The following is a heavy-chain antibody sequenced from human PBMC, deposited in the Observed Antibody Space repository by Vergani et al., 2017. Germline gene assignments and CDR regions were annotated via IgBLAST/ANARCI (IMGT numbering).Heavy chain of an antibody. Sequence: QVQLVQSGAEVQKPGASVKVSCKASGYTFTSYDINWVRQANGQGLEWMGWMNPNSGNTGYAQKFQGRVTMTRNTSISTAYMELSSLRSEDTAVYYCARGDSESYLKGRWFDPWGQGTLVTVSS. CDR1: GYTFTSYD. CDR3: ARGDSESYLKGRWFDP. V-gene: IGHV1-8*01. J-gene: IGHJ5*02. CDR2: MNPNSGNT. D-gene: IGHD1-26*01.